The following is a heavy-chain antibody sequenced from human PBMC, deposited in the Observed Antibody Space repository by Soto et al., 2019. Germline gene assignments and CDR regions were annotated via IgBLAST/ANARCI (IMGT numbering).Heavy chain of an antibody. V-gene: IGHV3-30-3*01. CDR1: GSTFSSYA. Sequence: VQLVESGGGVVQPGRSLRLSCAASGSTFSSYAMHWVRQAPGEGLEWVAVILYDGSNQYYADSVKGRLTTSRDNAKNTLYLQMNSLRAEDTAVYYCAREVEGMDVWGQGTTVTVSS. J-gene: IGHJ6*02. CDR3: AREVEGMDV. CDR2: ILYDGSNQ. D-gene: IGHD2-15*01.